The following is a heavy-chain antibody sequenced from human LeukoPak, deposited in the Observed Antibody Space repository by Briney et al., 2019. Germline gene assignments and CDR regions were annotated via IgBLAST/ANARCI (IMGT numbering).Heavy chain of an antibody. Sequence: ASVKVSCKASGYTFTGYYMHWVRQAPGQGLEWLGWINPNSGGTIYAQKFQGWVTMTRDTSISTAYMELSRLRSDDTAVYYCATGRDYFGSGNNDAFDIWGQGTMVTVSS. CDR1: GYTFTGYY. D-gene: IGHD3-10*01. V-gene: IGHV1-2*04. CDR2: INPNSGGT. J-gene: IGHJ3*02. CDR3: ATGRDYFGSGNNDAFDI.